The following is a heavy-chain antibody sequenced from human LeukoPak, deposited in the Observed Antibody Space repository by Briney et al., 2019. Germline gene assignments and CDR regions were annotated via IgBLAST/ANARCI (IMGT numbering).Heavy chain of an antibody. D-gene: IGHD2-2*02. J-gene: IGHJ6*02. Sequence: GGSLRLSCAASGFTFSSYSMNWVRQAPGKGLEWVSYISSSSSTIYYADSVEGRFTISRDNAKNSPYLQMNSLRAEDTAVYYCARVLVVPAAIVYGMDVWGQGTTVTVSS. CDR2: ISSSSSTI. V-gene: IGHV3-48*04. CDR1: GFTFSSYS. CDR3: ARVLVVPAAIVYGMDV.